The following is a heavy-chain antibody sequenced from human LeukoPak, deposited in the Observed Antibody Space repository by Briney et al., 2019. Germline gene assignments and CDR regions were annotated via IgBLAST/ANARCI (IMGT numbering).Heavy chain of an antibody. CDR3: AEARLYRSSGTCSDHPATLTGMDV. Sequence: PGGSLRLSCTASGFTFSSFAMHWVRQAPGKGLEWVSLITNSGVTTHYADSVKGRFTISRDNSRSTLYLQLNSLRADDTALYYCAEARLYRSSGTCSDHPATLTGMDVWGQGTTVTVSS. V-gene: IGHV3-23*01. J-gene: IGHJ6*02. CDR1: GFTFSSFA. CDR2: ITNSGVTT. D-gene: IGHD6-19*01.